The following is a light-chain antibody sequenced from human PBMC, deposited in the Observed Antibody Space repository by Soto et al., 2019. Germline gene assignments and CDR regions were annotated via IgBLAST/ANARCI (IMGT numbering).Light chain of an antibody. V-gene: IGLV2-14*01. Sequence: QSALTQPASVSGSPGQSITISCTGTSSDVGGYNYVSWYQQHPGKAPKLMIYDVSNRPSGVSNRFSGSKSGNTASLTISGLQAEYEADYYCSSYTSSSTRVFGGGPKLTVL. J-gene: IGLJ2*01. CDR1: SSDVGGYNY. CDR2: DVS. CDR3: SSYTSSSTRV.